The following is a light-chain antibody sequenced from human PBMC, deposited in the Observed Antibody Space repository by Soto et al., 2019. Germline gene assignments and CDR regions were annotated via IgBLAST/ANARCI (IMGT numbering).Light chain of an antibody. Sequence: QAVVTQPASVSGSPGQSITISCTGTSSDVGGYNYVSWYQQHPGKAPKLMIYEVSNRPSGVSNRFSGSRSGNTASLTISGLKTEDEADYYCSSYKSSNTVDVVFGGGTKLTVL. V-gene: IGLV2-14*01. J-gene: IGLJ2*01. CDR3: SSYKSSNTVDVV. CDR2: EVS. CDR1: SSDVGGYNY.